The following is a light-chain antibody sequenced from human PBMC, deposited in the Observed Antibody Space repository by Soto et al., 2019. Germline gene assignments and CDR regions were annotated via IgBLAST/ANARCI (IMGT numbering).Light chain of an antibody. Sequence: EVVFTKSPATLSLSPGERASLSCRASQSVSSQLAWYQQKPGQTPRLLIYDVSNRATGISARFSGSGSGTDLTLTIGSLEPEDFAVYYCQQYGSSPPLSFGGVTKVDIK. V-gene: IGKV3-11*01. CDR1: QSVSSQ. CDR2: DVS. J-gene: IGKJ4*01. CDR3: QQYGSSPPLS.